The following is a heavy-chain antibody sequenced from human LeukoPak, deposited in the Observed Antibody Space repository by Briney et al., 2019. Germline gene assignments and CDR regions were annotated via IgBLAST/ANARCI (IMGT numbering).Heavy chain of an antibody. CDR1: GYSIRSGDY. V-gene: IGHV4-38-2*02. J-gene: IGHJ4*02. Sequence: PSETLSLTCTVSGYSIRSGDYWGWIRQPPGKGLEWIGNIYHSGSTYYNPSLKSRVIISVDTSKNHFSLKLSSVTAADTAVYYCARAPNYDFRSGYLDYWGQGTLVTVSS. D-gene: IGHD3-3*01. CDR3: ARAPNYDFRSGYLDY. CDR2: IYHSGST.